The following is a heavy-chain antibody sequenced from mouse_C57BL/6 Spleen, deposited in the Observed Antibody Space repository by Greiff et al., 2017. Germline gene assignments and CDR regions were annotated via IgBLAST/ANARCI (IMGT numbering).Heavy chain of an antibody. J-gene: IGHJ2*01. CDR1: GFNIKNTY. CDR2: IDPANGNT. V-gene: IGHV14-3*01. CDR3: ARGGGFDY. Sequence: VQLKESVAELVRPGASVKLSCTASGFNIKNTYMLWVKQRPEQGLEWIGRIDPANGNTKYAPKFQGKATITADTSSNTAYLQLSSLTSEDTAIYYGARGGGFDYWGQGTTLTVSS.